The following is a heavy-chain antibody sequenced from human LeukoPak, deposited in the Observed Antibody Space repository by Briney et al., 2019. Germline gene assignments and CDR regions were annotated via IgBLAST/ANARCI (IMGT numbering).Heavy chain of an antibody. CDR2: ISGNSGRT. Sequence: PGGSLRLSCAASGFTFSSYAMSWVRQAPGKGLEWVSSISGNSGRTYYADSVKGGFSISGDNSDNTLYLQMNSLRAEDTAVYYCAKEGLTMVRGGMDLSWFDPWGQGTLVTVSS. J-gene: IGHJ5*02. CDR3: AKEGLTMVRGGMDLSWFDP. V-gene: IGHV3-23*01. CDR1: GFTFSSYA. D-gene: IGHD3-10*01.